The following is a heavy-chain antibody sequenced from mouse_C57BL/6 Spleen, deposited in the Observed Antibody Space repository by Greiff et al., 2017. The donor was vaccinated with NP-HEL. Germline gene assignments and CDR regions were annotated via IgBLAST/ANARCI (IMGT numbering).Heavy chain of an antibody. Sequence: VQGVESGPELVKPGASVKISCKASGYAFSSSWMNWVKQRPGKGLEWIGRIYPGDGDTNYNGKFKGKATLTADKSSSTAYMQLSSLTSEDSAVYFCARYGHGGYYAMDYWGQGTSVTVSS. J-gene: IGHJ4*01. CDR1: GYAFSSSW. CDR3: ARYGHGGYYAMDY. CDR2: IYPGDGDT. D-gene: IGHD1-1*01. V-gene: IGHV1-82*01.